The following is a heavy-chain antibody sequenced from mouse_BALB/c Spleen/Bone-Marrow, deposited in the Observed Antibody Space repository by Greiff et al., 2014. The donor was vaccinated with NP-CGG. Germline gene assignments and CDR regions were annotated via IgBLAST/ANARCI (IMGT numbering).Heavy chain of an antibody. CDR3: ARRSDLRASMDY. J-gene: IGHJ4*01. Sequence: DVMLVESGGGLVKPGGSLKLSCTTSGFTFSSYAMSWVRQTPEKRLEWVAVISSGGSDTYYPDSVKGRFTVSRDNAENTLYLQMSSLRSEDTALYYCARRSDLRASMDYWGQGTSVTVSS. V-gene: IGHV5-9-1*01. CDR2: ISSGGSDT. D-gene: IGHD3-1*01. CDR1: GFTFSSYA.